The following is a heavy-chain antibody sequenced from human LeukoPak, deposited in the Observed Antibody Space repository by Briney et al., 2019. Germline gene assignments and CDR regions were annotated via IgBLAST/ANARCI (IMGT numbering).Heavy chain of an antibody. V-gene: IGHV5-51*01. D-gene: IGHD6-13*01. CDR1: GYSFTSHW. CDR3: ARHPIAAGGAYNWFDP. Sequence: GESLKISCKGSGYGSGYSFTSHWIAWVRQMPGKGLEWMGIIYPRDSNTIYSPSFQSQVTISVDTSINTAYLQWISLKASDTAMYYCARHPIAAGGAYNWFDPWGQGTLVTVSS. J-gene: IGHJ5*02. CDR2: IYPRDSNT.